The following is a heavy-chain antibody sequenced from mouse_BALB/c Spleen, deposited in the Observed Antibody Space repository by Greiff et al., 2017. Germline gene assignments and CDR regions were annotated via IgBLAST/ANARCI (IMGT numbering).Heavy chain of an antibody. CDR1: GFTFSDYY. V-gene: IGHV5-4*02. J-gene: IGHJ4*01. Sequence: EVHLVESGGGLVKPGGSLKLSCAASGFTFSDYYMYWVRQTPEKRLEWVATISDGGSYTYYPDSVKGRFTISRDNAKNNLYLQMSSLKSEDTAMYYCARGIYDGYYYAMDYWGQGTSVTVSS. D-gene: IGHD2-3*01. CDR2: ISDGGSYT. CDR3: ARGIYDGYYYAMDY.